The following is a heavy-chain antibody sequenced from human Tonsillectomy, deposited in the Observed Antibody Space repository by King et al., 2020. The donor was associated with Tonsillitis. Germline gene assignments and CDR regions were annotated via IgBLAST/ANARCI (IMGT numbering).Heavy chain of an antibody. CDR1: GFTFSSYA. J-gene: IGHJ4*02. CDR3: SKDHGKGYCTNGVCYNFDY. Sequence: GQLVQSGGGLVQPGGSLRIYCAASGFTFSSYAMSWVRQAPGKGLEWGSGISGSGVSTYYADSVKGRVTSSRDNPKNRLYLQMNSLRAEDTAVYYCSKDHGKGYCTNGVCYNFDYWGPGTLVTVSS. V-gene: IGHV3-23*04. D-gene: IGHD2-8*01. CDR2: ISGSGVST.